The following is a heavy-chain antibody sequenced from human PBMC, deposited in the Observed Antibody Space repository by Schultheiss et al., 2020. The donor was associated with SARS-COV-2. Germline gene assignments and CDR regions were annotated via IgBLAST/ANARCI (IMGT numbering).Heavy chain of an antibody. J-gene: IGHJ4*02. V-gene: IGHV4-34*01. CDR2: INHSGST. CDR1: GGSFSGYY. CDR3: ARDSRTSIAARPSFDY. D-gene: IGHD6-6*01. Sequence: SQTLSLTCAVYGGSFSGYYWSWIRQPPGKGLEWIGEINHSGSTNYNPSLKSRVTISVDTSKNQFSLKLSSVTAADTAVYYCARDSRTSIAARPSFDYWGQGTLVTVSS.